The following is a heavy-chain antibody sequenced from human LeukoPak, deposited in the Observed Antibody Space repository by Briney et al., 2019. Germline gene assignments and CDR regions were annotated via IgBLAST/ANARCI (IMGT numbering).Heavy chain of an antibody. V-gene: IGHV3-11*04. CDR3: ARVGTWELQRVFDY. J-gene: IGHJ4*02. CDR1: GFTFSDYY. Sequence: PGGSLRLSCAASGFTFSDYYMSWIRQAPGKGLEWISYISSGGSIIYYADSVKGRFTVSRDNAKNSLYLQMNSLRAEDTAVYYCARVGTWELQRVFDYWGQGTLVTVSS. CDR2: ISSGGSII. D-gene: IGHD1-26*01.